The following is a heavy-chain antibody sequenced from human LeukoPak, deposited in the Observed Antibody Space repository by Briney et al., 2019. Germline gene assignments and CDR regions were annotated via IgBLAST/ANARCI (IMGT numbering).Heavy chain of an antibody. CDR3: ARGGRDYSNYWFDP. D-gene: IGHD4-11*01. CDR1: GFTFRNDA. Sequence: GGSLRLSCAASGFTFRNDAMSWVRQAPGKGLEWVSVLYSGGSAYYADSVKGRFTISRDSSKNTLYLQMSSLRAEDTAVYFCARGGRDYSNYWFDPWGQGILVTVSS. CDR2: LYSGGSA. V-gene: IGHV3-53*01. J-gene: IGHJ5*02.